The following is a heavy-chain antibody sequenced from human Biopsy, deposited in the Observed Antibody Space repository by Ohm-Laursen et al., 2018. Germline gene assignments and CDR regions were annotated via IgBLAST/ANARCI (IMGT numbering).Heavy chain of an antibody. Sequence: SDTLSLTCPVSGGSVKSPDHRWNWVRRAPGKGPERTGNIYYSWTTLKNPALSGRVTMDLDRSTNQFSLKLKSVTSADAAVYFCARAYFYGLGTSNFFLDSWGQGALVTVSS. J-gene: IGHJ4*02. CDR3: ARAYFYGLGTSNFFLDS. CDR2: IYYSWTT. V-gene: IGHV4-30-4*02. CDR1: GGSVKSPDHR. D-gene: IGHD3-10*01.